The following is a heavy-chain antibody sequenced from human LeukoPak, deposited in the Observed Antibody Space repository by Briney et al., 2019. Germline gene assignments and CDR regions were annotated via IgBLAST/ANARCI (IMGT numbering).Heavy chain of an antibody. V-gene: IGHV4-61*02. D-gene: IGHD6-13*01. CDR3: ASIAAAGGYMDV. Sequence: SQTLSLTCTVSGGSISSGSYYWSWIRQPAGKGLEWIGRIYTSGSTNYNPSLKSRATISVDTSKNQFSLKLSSVTAADTAVYYCASIAAAGGYMDVWGKGTTVTVSS. J-gene: IGHJ6*03. CDR2: IYTSGST. CDR1: GGSISSGSYY.